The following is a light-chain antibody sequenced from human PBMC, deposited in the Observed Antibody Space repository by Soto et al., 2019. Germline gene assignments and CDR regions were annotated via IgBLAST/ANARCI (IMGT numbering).Light chain of an antibody. J-gene: IGKJ5*01. CDR3: QQSDTYPLT. Sequence: DIPMTQSPSTLSASVGDRVTITCRASQSIGTWLAWYQHRPGKAPSLLIYDASTLRSGVPSRFRGSGSGTEFTLTISSLQADDFATYYCQQSDTYPLTFGQGTRLDIK. CDR1: QSIGTW. CDR2: DAS. V-gene: IGKV1-5*01.